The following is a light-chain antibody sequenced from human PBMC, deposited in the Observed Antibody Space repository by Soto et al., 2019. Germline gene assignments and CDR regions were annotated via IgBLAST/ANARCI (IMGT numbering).Light chain of an antibody. CDR1: QTVSSSY. V-gene: IGKV3-20*01. CDR3: QQYDISPIT. CDR2: GAS. Sequence: EIVLTQSPGTLSLSPGERATLSCRASQTVSSSYLAWYQQKPGQSPRLLIYGASSRATGIPDRFSGSGSGTDFTLTISRLEPEDFAVYYCQQYDISPITFGPGTKVDIK. J-gene: IGKJ3*01.